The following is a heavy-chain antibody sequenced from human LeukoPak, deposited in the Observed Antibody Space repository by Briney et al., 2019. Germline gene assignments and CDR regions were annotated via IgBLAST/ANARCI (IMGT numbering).Heavy chain of an antibody. Sequence: PGGSLRLSCAASGFTFNNAWMSWVRQASGKGLEWVGRIRSKANSYATAYAASVKGRFTISRDDSKNTAYLQMNSLKTEDTAVYYCTRRWHVWDDAFDIWGQGTMVTVSS. J-gene: IGHJ3*02. D-gene: IGHD3-16*01. CDR3: TRRWHVWDDAFDI. CDR2: IRSKANSYAT. CDR1: GFTFNNAW. V-gene: IGHV3-73*01.